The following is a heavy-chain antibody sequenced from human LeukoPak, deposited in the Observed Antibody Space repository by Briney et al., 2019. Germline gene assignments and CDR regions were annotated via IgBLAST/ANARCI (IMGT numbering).Heavy chain of an antibody. D-gene: IGHD2-15*01. CDR3: ARDRYCSGGSCYSGTNWFDP. V-gene: IGHV4-39*07. J-gene: IGHJ5*02. Sequence: SETLSLTYTVSGGSISSSSYYWGWIRQPPGKGLEWIGSFYYSGSTYYNPSLKSRVTISVDTSKNQFSLKLSSVTAADTAVYYCARDRYCSGGSCYSGTNWFDPWGQGTLVTVSS. CDR1: GGSISSSSYY. CDR2: FYYSGST.